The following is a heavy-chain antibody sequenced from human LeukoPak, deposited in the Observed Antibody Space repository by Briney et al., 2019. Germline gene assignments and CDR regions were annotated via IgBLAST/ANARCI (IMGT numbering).Heavy chain of an antibody. V-gene: IGHV1-2*02. CDR3: AGQYGSGSRPFDY. D-gene: IGHD3-10*01. CDR1: GYTFTGYY. Sequence: ASVKVSCKASGYTFTGYYMHWVRQAPGQGLEWMGWINPNSGGTNYAQKFQGRVTMTRDTSTSTVYMELSSLRSEDTAVYYCAGQYGSGSRPFDYWGQGTLVTVSS. J-gene: IGHJ4*02. CDR2: INPNSGGT.